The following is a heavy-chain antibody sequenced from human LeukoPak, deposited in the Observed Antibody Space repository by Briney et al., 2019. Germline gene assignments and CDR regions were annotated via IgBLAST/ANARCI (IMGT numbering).Heavy chain of an antibody. CDR3: ARGLRDGYSLEYYYMDV. V-gene: IGHV1-18*01. CDR2: IGGYNINI. J-gene: IGHJ6*03. Sequence: GASVKVSCKASGYDLTSYNINWVRQAPGQGLEWMGWIGGYNINIEYAQKFQGRATMTTDRSTTTAYMELGSLTSDDTATYYCARGLRDGYSLEYYYMDVWGQGTTVIVSS. D-gene: IGHD5-24*01. CDR1: GYDLTSYN.